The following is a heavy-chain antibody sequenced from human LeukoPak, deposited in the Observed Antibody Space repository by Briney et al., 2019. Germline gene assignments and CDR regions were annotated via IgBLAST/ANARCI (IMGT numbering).Heavy chain of an antibody. V-gene: IGHV1-2*02. CDR3: ARDSATLPGSYFDY. CDR2: INPNSGGT. J-gene: IGHJ4*02. D-gene: IGHD2-15*01. Sequence: ASVKVSCKASGYTFTGYYMHWVRQAPGQGLEWMGWINPNSGGTNYAQKFQDRVTMTRDTSISTAYMELSRLRSDDTAIYYCARDSATLPGSYFDYWGQGTLVTVSS. CDR1: GYTFTGYY.